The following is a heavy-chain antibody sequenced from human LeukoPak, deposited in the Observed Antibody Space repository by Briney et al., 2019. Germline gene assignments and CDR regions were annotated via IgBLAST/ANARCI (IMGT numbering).Heavy chain of an antibody. CDR2: MNPNSGNT. Sequence: GASVKVSCKASGGTFTSYDINWVRQATGQGLEWMGWMNPNSGNTGYAQKFQGRVTITRNTSISTAYMELSSLRSEDTAVYYCAMEGGDSSGYSFDYWGQGTLVTVSS. CDR3: AMEGGDSSGYSFDY. CDR1: GGTFTSYD. J-gene: IGHJ4*02. D-gene: IGHD3-22*01. V-gene: IGHV1-8*03.